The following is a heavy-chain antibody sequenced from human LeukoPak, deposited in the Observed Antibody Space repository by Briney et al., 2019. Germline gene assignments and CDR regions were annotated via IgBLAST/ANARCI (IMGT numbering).Heavy chain of an antibody. D-gene: IGHD3-9*01. CDR2: ISYDGSNK. CDR3: ARVTVLRYFDWPSGPFDY. V-gene: IGHV3-30-3*01. J-gene: IGHJ4*02. CDR1: GFTFSSYA. Sequence: GGSLRLSCAASGFTFSSYAMHWVRQAPGKGLEWVAVISYDGSNKYYADSVKGRFTISRDNSKNTLYLQMNSLRAEDTAVYYCARVTVLRYFDWPSGPFDYWGQGTLVTVSS.